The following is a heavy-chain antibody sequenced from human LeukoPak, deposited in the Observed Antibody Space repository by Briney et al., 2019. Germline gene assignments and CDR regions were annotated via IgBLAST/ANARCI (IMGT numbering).Heavy chain of an antibody. CDR3: AKGRRYNILTGYYVSEVDP. V-gene: IGHV3-21*01. Sequence: GGSLRLSCAASGFTFSSYSMNWVRQAPGKGLEWVSSISGSSTYIYYADSVKGRFTISRDNSKNTLYLQMNSLRADDTAVYYCAKGRRYNILTGYYVSEVDPWGQGTQVTVSS. D-gene: IGHD3-9*01. CDR1: GFTFSSYS. J-gene: IGHJ5*02. CDR2: ISGSSTYI.